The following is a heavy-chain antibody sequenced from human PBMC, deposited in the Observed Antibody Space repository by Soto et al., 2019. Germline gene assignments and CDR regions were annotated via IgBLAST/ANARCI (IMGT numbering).Heavy chain of an antibody. CDR3: VRGGGGGEFDY. Sequence: GGSLRLSCAASGFTFSNFYMTWVRQAPGKGLEWLSYISINSNHKEYGDSVKGRHTISRDNAKNSLYLQMNSLRADDTAVYYCVRGGGGGEFDYWGQGTLVTVSS. J-gene: IGHJ4*02. D-gene: IGHD2-21*01. CDR2: ISINSNHK. V-gene: IGHV3-11*06. CDR1: GFTFSNFY.